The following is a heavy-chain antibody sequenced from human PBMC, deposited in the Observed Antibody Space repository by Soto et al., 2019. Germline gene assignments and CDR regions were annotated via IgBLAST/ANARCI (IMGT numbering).Heavy chain of an antibody. D-gene: IGHD6-6*01. CDR2: ISSSSSYI. V-gene: IGHV3-21*04. Sequence: EVQLVESGGGLVKHGGSLSLSCAASGFTFSSYSMNWVRQAPGKGLEWVSSISSSSSYIYYADSVKGRFTISRYNAKNSLYQQMNSLRAEDMAVYYCASETPPDSRSFDYWGPGTLVTGYS. CDR3: ASETPPDSRSFDY. CDR1: GFTFSSYS. J-gene: IGHJ4*02.